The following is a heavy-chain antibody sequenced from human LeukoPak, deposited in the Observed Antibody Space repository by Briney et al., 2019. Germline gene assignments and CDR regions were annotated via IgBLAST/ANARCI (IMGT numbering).Heavy chain of an antibody. D-gene: IGHD6-19*01. CDR2: ISSSSSYI. CDR1: GFTFSSYS. CDR3: AREPPRGGIAVGQFAFDI. J-gene: IGHJ3*02. Sequence: PGGSLRPSCAASGFTFSSYSMNWVRQAPGKGLEWVSSISSSSSYIYYADSVKGRFTISRDNAKNSLYLQMNSLRAEDTAVYYCAREPPRGGIAVGQFAFDIWGQGTMVTVSS. V-gene: IGHV3-21*01.